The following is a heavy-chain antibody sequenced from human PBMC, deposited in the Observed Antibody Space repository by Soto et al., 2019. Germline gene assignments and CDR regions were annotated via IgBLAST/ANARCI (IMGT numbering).Heavy chain of an antibody. Sequence: GGSLRLSCAASGFTFSSYWMHWVRQAPGKGLVWVSRINSDGSRTSSADSVKGRFTISRDNDKNTLYLHMNSLRVDDTAVYYCARGGDYGVYVLNDAFDIWGQGTMVTVSS. J-gene: IGHJ3*02. CDR1: GFTFSSYW. CDR2: INSDGSRT. D-gene: IGHD4-17*01. CDR3: ARGGDYGVYVLNDAFDI. V-gene: IGHV3-74*01.